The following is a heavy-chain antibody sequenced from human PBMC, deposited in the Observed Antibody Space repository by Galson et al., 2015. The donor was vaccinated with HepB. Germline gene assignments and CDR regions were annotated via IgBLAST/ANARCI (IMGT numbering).Heavy chain of an antibody. Sequence: SVKVSCKASGGTFSSYAISWVRQAPGQGLEWMGGIIPIFGTANYAQKFQGRVTITADKSTSTAYMELSSLRSEDAAVYYCACITIFGVVTRTEIYYYGMDVWGQGTTVTVSS. J-gene: IGHJ6*02. CDR1: GGTFSSYA. V-gene: IGHV1-69*06. CDR3: ACITIFGVVTRTEIYYYGMDV. CDR2: IIPIFGTA. D-gene: IGHD3-3*01.